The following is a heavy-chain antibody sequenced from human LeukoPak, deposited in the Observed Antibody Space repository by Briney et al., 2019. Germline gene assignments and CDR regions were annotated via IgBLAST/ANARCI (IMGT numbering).Heavy chain of an antibody. CDR3: ARGAKGDLYDY. V-gene: IGHV3-64*01. CDR2: ISSNGDST. J-gene: IGHJ4*02. Sequence: GGSLRLSCAASGFTFSSYSMNWVRQAPGKGLEYVSAISSNGDSTYYANSVKDRFTISRDNSKNTLYLQMGSLRAEDMAVYYCARGAKGDLYDYWGQGTLVTVSS. D-gene: IGHD2-21*01. CDR1: GFTFSSYS.